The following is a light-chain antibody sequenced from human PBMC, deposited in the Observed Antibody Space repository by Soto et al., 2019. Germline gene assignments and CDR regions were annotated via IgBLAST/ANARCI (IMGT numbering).Light chain of an antibody. J-gene: IGKJ5*01. V-gene: IGKV1-33*01. CDR3: QRYYSLPPT. CDR2: DAS. Sequence: DIQMTQSPSSLSASVGDRVTITCQASHDIKKYLNWYQEKPGKAPKLLIYDASNLQTGVPSRFSGSGSGTHFTFTISSLQPEDIATYYCQRYYSLPPTFGQGTRLDIK. CDR1: HDIKKY.